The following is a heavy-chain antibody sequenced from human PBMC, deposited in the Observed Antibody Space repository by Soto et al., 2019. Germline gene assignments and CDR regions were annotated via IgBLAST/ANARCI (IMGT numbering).Heavy chain of an antibody. V-gene: IGHV1-69*13. CDR1: GGTFSSYA. CDR3: ARRSRDGYNPDYYYYGMDV. Sequence: SVKVSCKASGGTFSSYAISWVRQAPGQGLEWMGGIIPIFGTANYAQKFQGRVTITADESTSTAYMELSSLRSEDTAVYYCARRSRDGYNPDYYYYGMDVWGQGTTVTSP. J-gene: IGHJ6*02. D-gene: IGHD5-12*01. CDR2: IIPIFGTA.